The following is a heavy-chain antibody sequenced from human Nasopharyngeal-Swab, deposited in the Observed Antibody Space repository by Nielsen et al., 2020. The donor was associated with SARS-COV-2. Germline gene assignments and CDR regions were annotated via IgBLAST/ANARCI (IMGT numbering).Heavy chain of an antibody. J-gene: IGHJ3*02. CDR2: ISYDGSNK. V-gene: IGHV3-30-3*01. D-gene: IGHD4-23*01. Sequence: GESLKISCAASGFIFHSFAMHWVRQAPGKGLEWVAVISYDGSNKYYADSVKGRFTISRDNSKNTLYLQMNSLRAEDTAVYYCARDYDDYGGTADAFDIWGQGTMVTVSS. CDR1: GFIFHSFA. CDR3: ARDYDDYGGTADAFDI.